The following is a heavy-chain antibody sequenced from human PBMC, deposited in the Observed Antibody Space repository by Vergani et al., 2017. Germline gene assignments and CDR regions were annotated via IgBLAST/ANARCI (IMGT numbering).Heavy chain of an antibody. CDR3: ARDSAVITMIVVVHQTFDY. D-gene: IGHD3-22*01. V-gene: IGHV3-30*01. Sequence: VQLLESGGGLVQPGGSLRLSCAASGFTFSSYAMHWVRQAPGKGLEWVAVISYDGSNKYYEDSVKGRFTISRDNSKNTLYRQMNSLRAEDTAVYYCARDSAVITMIVVVHQTFDYWGQGTLVTVSS. CDR1: GFTFSSYA. CDR2: ISYDGSNK. J-gene: IGHJ4*02.